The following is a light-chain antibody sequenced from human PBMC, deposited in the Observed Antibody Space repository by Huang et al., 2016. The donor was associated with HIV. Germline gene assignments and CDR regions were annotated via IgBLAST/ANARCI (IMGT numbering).Light chain of an antibody. CDR3: QKYNSAPPIT. Sequence: DIQMTQSPSSLSASVGDRVTITCRASQGISNYLAWYQQKPGKVPKRLIYAASTLQSGVPSRLSGSGSGTDFTLTISSLQPEDVATYYCQKYNSAPPITFGPGTKVDIK. CDR1: QGISNY. V-gene: IGKV1-27*01. J-gene: IGKJ3*01. CDR2: AAS.